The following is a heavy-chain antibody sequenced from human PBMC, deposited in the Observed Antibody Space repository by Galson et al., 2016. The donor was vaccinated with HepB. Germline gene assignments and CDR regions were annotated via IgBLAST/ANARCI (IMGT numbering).Heavy chain of an antibody. CDR3: ARGPRGLDYFDY. D-gene: IGHD3-16*01. V-gene: IGHV1-69*13. CDR2: IVPIIGTT. Sequence: SVKVSCKAVGGTLGRYTIGWVRQAPAQGLEWMGGIVPIIGTTYYAQKFQDRVTITADASTTAAYMELSSLRSDDTAVYYCARGPRGLDYFDYWGQGTLVTVPS. J-gene: IGHJ4*02. CDR1: GGTLGRYT.